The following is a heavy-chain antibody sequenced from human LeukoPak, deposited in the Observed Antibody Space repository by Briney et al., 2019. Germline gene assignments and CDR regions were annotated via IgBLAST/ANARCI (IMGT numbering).Heavy chain of an antibody. D-gene: IGHD5-24*01. CDR2: ISGYNGNT. CDR1: GYTFINYG. CDR3: ARVGPHRKMATTRYHFDY. Sequence: ASVKVSCKASGYTFINYGISWVRQAPGQGLEWMGWISGYNGNTKYAQKLQGRVTMTTDTSTSTAYMELRSLRSDDTAVYYCARVGPHRKMATTRYHFDYWGQGTLVTVSS. V-gene: IGHV1-18*01. J-gene: IGHJ4*02.